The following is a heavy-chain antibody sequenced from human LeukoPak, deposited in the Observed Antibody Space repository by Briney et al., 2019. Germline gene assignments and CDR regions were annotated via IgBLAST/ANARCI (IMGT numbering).Heavy chain of an antibody. D-gene: IGHD6-13*01. CDR3: AKGGAAGKFPADY. CDR2: ISWNSGSI. V-gene: IGHV3-9*01. J-gene: IGHJ4*02. Sequence: GRSLRLSCAASGFTFDDYAMHWVRQAPGEGLEGVSGISWNSGSIGYADSVKGRFTISRDNAKNSLYLQMNSLRAEDTALYYCAKGGAAGKFPADYWGQGTLVTVSS. CDR1: GFTFDDYA.